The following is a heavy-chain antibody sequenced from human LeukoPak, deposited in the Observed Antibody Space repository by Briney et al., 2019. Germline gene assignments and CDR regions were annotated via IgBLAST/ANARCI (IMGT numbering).Heavy chain of an antibody. J-gene: IGHJ4*02. D-gene: IGHD6-19*01. CDR3: ARGSSGWYVHFDY. CDR1: GYTFNGYY. CDR2: INPNSGGT. V-gene: IGHV1-2*02. Sequence: ASVKVSCKASGYTFNGYYIHWVRQAPGQGLEWMGWINPNSGGTNYAQKFQGRVTMTKDTSINTAYMELSRLRSDDTAVYYCARGSSGWYVHFDYWGQGTLVTVSS.